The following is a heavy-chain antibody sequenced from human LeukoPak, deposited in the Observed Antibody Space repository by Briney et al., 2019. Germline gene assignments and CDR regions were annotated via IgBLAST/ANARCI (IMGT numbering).Heavy chain of an antibody. CDR1: GLPFNNYA. D-gene: IGHD3-22*01. V-gene: IGHV3-23*01. CDR2: ISGSGGST. J-gene: IGHJ4*02. Sequence: AGGSLRLSCAASGLPFNNYAISGVRRAPGRGRKWVSAISGSGGSTYYADSVTGRFTISRDNSKNTLYLQMNSLRAEDTALYYCASLDYFDSSDYGDYWGQGTLVTVSS. CDR3: ASLDYFDSSDYGDY.